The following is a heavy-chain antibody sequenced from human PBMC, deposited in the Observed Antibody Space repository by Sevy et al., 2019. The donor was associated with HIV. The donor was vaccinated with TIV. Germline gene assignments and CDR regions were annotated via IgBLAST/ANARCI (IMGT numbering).Heavy chain of an antibody. CDR1: GYTFTSYD. V-gene: IGHV1-46*01. CDR2: ISPGAGGT. Sequence: ASVKVSCKASGYTFTSYDVQWVRQAPGQGLECMGIISPGAGGTNYAQNFQGRVTLTRDTSTTTVYMELSRLRYEDTAVYYCARVDPCGGDCYFSDYWGQGTLVTVSS. D-gene: IGHD2-21*01. CDR3: ARVDPCGGDCYFSDY. J-gene: IGHJ4*02.